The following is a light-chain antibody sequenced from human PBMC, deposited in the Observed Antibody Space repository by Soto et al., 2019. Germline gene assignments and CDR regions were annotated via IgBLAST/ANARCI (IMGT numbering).Light chain of an antibody. CDR2: QTS. CDR3: HQRQSWPRT. V-gene: IGKV3-11*01. J-gene: IGKJ1*01. CDR1: QYINTR. Sequence: EIVLTQSPATLSSFPVDIVTLSCRASQYINTRLAWYQHRPGQAPRLLIYQTSIRAAGIPARFSASGSGTDFTLTISDVQPEDFALYYCHQRQSWPRTFGQGTKVDIK.